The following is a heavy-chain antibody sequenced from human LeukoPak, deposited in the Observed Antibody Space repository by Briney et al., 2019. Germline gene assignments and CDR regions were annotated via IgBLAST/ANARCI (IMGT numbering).Heavy chain of an antibody. CDR3: AALPEDTAMVYTDY. CDR2: MSPNSGNT. V-gene: IGHV1-8*01. J-gene: IGHJ4*02. CDR1: GYIFTSYD. D-gene: IGHD5-18*01. Sequence: GASVKVSCKASGYIFTSYDINWVRQATGQGLEWMGWMSPNSGNTGYAQKFQGRVTMTRNTSISTAYMELSSLRSEDTAVYYCAALPEDTAMVYTDYWGQGTLVTVSS.